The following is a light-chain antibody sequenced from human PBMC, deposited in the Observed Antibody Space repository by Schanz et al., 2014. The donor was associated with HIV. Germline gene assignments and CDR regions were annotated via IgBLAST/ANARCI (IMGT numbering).Light chain of an antibody. CDR1: SSDVGGYNY. J-gene: IGLJ3*02. V-gene: IGLV2-8*01. CDR3: GSYGGSDNMV. Sequence: QSALTQPPSASGSPGQSVTISCTGTSSDVGGYNYVSWYQQHPGKAPKLMIYDVFNRPSGVSNRFSGSKSANTASLTISGLQADDEADYYCGSYGGSDNMVFGGGTKLTVL. CDR2: DVF.